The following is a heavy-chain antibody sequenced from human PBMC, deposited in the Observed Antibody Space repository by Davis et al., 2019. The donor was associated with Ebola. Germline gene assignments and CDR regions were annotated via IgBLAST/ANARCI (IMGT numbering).Heavy chain of an antibody. J-gene: IGHJ5*02. Sequence: GESLKISCEASGFIFSSYNMNWVRQAPGKGLEWVSYIDISGFTSYADSVEGRFTISRDNAKSSLYLQMNSLRTEDTAVYYCARDHGYNRFDPWGQGTLVTVSS. CDR3: ARDHGYNRFDP. V-gene: IGHV3-48*01. CDR2: IDISGFT. CDR1: GFIFSSYN.